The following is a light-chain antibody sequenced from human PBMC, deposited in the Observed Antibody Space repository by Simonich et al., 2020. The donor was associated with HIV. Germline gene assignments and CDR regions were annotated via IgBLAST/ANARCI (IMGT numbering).Light chain of an antibody. J-gene: IGKJ4*01. V-gene: IGKV1-8*01. CDR3: QQYYAYPLS. Sequence: AIRMTQSPSSLSASTGDRVTITCRASQTIYSYLAWYQPKPGKAPNLLIYAASTLQSGVPSRFTGSGSGXXFTLTISCLXSXXFAHYYCQQYYAYPLSFGGGTKVEXK. CDR2: AAS. CDR1: QTIYSY.